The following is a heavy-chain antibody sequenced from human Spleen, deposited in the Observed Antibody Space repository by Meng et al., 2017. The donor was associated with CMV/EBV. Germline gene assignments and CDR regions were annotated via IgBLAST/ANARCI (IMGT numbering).Heavy chain of an antibody. D-gene: IGHD6-19*01. J-gene: IGHJ4*02. V-gene: IGHV3-23*01. CDR3: ARGVKSAVAYYFDY. CDR2: ISSSGRST. CDR1: GFTFTNYA. Sequence: ASGFTFTNYAMSWVRQTPGKGLERVSAISSSGRSTYYSDSVTGRFTISRDNSRNTLYLQMNSLRAEDTALYYCARGVKSAVAYYFDYWGQGTLVTVSS.